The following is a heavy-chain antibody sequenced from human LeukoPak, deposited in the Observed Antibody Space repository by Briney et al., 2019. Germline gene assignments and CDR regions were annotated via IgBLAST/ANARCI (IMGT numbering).Heavy chain of an antibody. CDR1: GGSISSGTYY. J-gene: IGHJ5*02. Sequence: SETLSLTCTVSGGSISSGTYYWSWLRQPAGKGLEWIGRVFTSGYTNYNPSLKSRVSISLDTSENQFSLKLTSVTAADTAMYYCARDGDYGSPYGSWGQGILVTVSS. CDR2: VFTSGYT. D-gene: IGHD3-10*01. CDR3: ARDGDYGSPYGS. V-gene: IGHV4-61*02.